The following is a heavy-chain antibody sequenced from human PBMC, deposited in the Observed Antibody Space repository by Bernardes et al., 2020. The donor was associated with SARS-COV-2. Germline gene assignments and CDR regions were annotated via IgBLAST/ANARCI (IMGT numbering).Heavy chain of an antibody. D-gene: IGHD2-2*02. CDR2: ISASGDIT. CDR1: EFTFSGFA. Sequence: GSLRLSCVASEFTFSGFAMTWVRPVPGKGLEWVSVISASGDITYYADSVKGRFTISRDNSKNTLYLQMNSLRVEDTAVYYCAKGINTHTPTWPHWGQGTLVTVSS. J-gene: IGHJ4*02. V-gene: IGHV3-23*01. CDR3: AKGINTHTPTWPH.